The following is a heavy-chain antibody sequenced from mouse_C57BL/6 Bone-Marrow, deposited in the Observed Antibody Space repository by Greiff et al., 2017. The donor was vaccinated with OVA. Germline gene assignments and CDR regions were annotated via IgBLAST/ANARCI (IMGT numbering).Heavy chain of an antibody. J-gene: IGHJ2*01. CDR3: ARSLLRYHYFDY. V-gene: IGHV1-59*01. CDR2: IDPADSYT. CDR1: GYTFTSYW. Sequence: VQLQQPGAELVRPGTSVKLSCKASGYTFTSYWMPWVKQRPGQGLEWIGAIDPADSYTNYTQNFKGQATLTVDTSSSTAYLQISSLTSEDSAVYYCARSLLRYHYFDYWGQGTTLTVSS. D-gene: IGHD1-1*01.